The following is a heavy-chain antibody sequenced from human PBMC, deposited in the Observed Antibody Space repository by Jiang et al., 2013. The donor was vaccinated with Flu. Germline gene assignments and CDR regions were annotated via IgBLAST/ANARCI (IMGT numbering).Heavy chain of an antibody. D-gene: IGHD2-15*01. J-gene: IGHJ4*02. Sequence: PGESLRISCKGSGYSFTSYWISWVRQMPGKGLEWMGRIDPSDSYTNYSPSFQGHVTISADKSISTAYLQWSSLKASDTAMYYCARQYCSGGSCYSSDYWGQGTLVTVSS. CDR1: GYSFTSYW. V-gene: IGHV5-10-1*01. CDR3: ARQYCSGGSCYSSDY. CDR2: IDPSDSYT.